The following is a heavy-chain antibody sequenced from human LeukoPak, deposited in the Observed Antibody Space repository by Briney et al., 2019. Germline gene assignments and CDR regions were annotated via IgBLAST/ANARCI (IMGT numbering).Heavy chain of an antibody. CDR2: MYYSGST. Sequence: TLSLTCTVSGGSISSGGYYWSWIRQHPGKGLEWIGYMYYSGSTYYNPSLKSRVTISVDTSKNQFSPKLSSVTAADTAVYYCARLTSGHFDYWGQGTVVTVSS. D-gene: IGHD3-10*01. CDR1: GGSISSGGYY. CDR3: ARLTSGHFDY. J-gene: IGHJ4*02. V-gene: IGHV4-31*03.